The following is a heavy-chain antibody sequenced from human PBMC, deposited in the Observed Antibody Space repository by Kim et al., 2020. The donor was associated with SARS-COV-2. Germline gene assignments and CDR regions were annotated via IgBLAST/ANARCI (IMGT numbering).Heavy chain of an antibody. CDR3: ARHEGRKAVSGHWFDP. V-gene: IGHV4-39*01. D-gene: IGHD6-19*01. CDR2: LYYSGNT. J-gene: IGHJ5*02. CDR1: GGSISTSSYY. Sequence: SETLSLTCTVSGGSISTSSYYWVWIRQPPGKGLDGIGSLYYSGNTYYNPSLKTRVTISVDPSKNQFSLKLTSVTAADTAMCYCARHEGRKAVSGHWFDPWGQGTLVTVSS.